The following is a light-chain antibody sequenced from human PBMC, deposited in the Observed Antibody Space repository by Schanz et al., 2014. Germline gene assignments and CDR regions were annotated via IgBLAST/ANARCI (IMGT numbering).Light chain of an antibody. V-gene: IGLV1-40*01. CDR2: GNT. Sequence: QSVLTQPPSVSGAPGQRVTISCTGSSSNLGAGYDVHWYQQLPGTAPKLVIFGNTNRPSGVPDRFSGSKSGTSASLAISGLQSEDEADYYCSSYAGSNNLRVLFGGGTKLTVL. CDR1: SSNLGAGYD. CDR3: SSYAGSNNLRVL. J-gene: IGLJ2*01.